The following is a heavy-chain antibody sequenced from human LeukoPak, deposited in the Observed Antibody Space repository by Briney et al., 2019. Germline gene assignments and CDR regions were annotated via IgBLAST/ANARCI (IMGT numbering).Heavy chain of an antibody. CDR3: ARLSGYYDSSGYWDY. J-gene: IGHJ4*02. V-gene: IGHV4-39*01. CDR2: IYYSGST. CDR1: GGSISSSSYY. Sequence: SETLSLTCTVSGGSISSSSYYWGWIRQPPGKGLEWIASIYYSGSTYYNPSLKSLVTISVDTSKNQFSLKLSSVTAADTAVYYCARLSGYYDSSGYWDYWGQGTLVTVSS. D-gene: IGHD3-22*01.